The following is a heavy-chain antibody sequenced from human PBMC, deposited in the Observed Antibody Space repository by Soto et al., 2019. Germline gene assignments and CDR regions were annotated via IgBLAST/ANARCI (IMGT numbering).Heavy chain of an antibody. CDR2: IYYSGST. V-gene: IGHV4-31*03. Sequence: SETLSLTCTVSGGSISSGGYYWSWIRQHPGKGLEWIGYIYYSGSTYYNPSLKSRVTISVDTSKNQFSLKLSSVTAADTAVYYCARVARWFGELYFDYWGQGTLVTVSS. D-gene: IGHD3-10*01. CDR1: GGSISSGGYY. J-gene: IGHJ4*02. CDR3: ARVARWFGELYFDY.